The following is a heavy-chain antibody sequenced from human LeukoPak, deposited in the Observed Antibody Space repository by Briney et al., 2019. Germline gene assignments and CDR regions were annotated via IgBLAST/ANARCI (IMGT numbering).Heavy chain of an antibody. D-gene: IGHD3-9*01. Sequence: SETLSLTCAVYGGSFSGYYWSWVRQPPGKGLEWVGEINHSGSTNYNPPLKSRVTISVDTSKNHFSLKLSSVTAADTAVYYCARGLPLRYFDRYSHAPVAFDIWGQGTMVTVSS. CDR3: ARGLPLRYFDRYSHAPVAFDI. V-gene: IGHV4-34*01. CDR2: INHSGST. CDR1: GGSFSGYY. J-gene: IGHJ3*02.